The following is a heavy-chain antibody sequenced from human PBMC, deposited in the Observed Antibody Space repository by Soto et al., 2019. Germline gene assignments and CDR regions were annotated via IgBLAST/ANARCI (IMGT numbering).Heavy chain of an antibody. D-gene: IGHD6-19*01. J-gene: IGHJ1*01. CDR1: GFSLSTSGVG. CDR3: AHLPPLSSSSSGWYYRYFQH. V-gene: IGHV2-5*02. CDR2: IYWDDDK. Sequence: SGPTLVNPTQTLTLTCTFSGFSLSTSGVGVGWIRQPPGKALEWLALIYWDDDKRYSPSLKSRLTITKDTSKNQVVLTMTNMDPVDTATYYCAHLPPLSSSSSGWYYRYFQHWGQGTLVTVSS.